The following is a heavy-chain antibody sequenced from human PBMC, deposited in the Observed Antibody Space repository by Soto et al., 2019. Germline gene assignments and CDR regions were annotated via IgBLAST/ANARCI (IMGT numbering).Heavy chain of an antibody. CDR3: AKGPYIGSTGWFHP. CDR2: VSGSGSDT. CDR1: GFTFSSYA. Sequence: EVQLLESGGGLVQPGGSLRLSCAASGFTFSSYAMSWVRQAPGKGQEWVSSVSGSGSDTYYADSVKGRFTISRDNSKNRLCRQMDSLRAEDTAVYYCAKGPYIGSTGWFHPWGQRTLVTVSS. D-gene: IGHD1-26*01. V-gene: IGHV3-23*01. J-gene: IGHJ5*02.